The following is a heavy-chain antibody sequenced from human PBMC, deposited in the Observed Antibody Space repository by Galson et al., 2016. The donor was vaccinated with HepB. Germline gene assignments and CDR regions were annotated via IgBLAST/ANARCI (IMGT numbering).Heavy chain of an antibody. D-gene: IGHD1-26*01. Sequence: SLRLSCAASGFTFSSYGMHWVRQAPGKGLEWVAVIWSDGSDKYYADSVKGRFTISRDNSKYTLYLQINSLRAEDTAVYYCARPGSRLGATYGLDVWGQGTTVTVSS. V-gene: IGHV3-33*01. CDR3: ARPGSRLGATYGLDV. J-gene: IGHJ6*02. CDR2: IWSDGSDK. CDR1: GFTFSSYG.